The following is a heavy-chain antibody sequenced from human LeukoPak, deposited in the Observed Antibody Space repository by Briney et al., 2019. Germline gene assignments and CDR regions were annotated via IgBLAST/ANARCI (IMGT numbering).Heavy chain of an antibody. Sequence: SETLSLTCTVSGGSISTYYWSWIRQSAGKGLEWIGRIHTSGSTDYNPSLRSRVTMSVDTSKNQFSLKVSSVTAADTGIYYCARAPEFSSGWLLDCWGQGSLVTVSS. V-gene: IGHV4-4*07. CDR3: ARAPEFSSGWLLDC. D-gene: IGHD6-19*01. J-gene: IGHJ4*02. CDR2: IHTSGST. CDR1: GGSISTYY.